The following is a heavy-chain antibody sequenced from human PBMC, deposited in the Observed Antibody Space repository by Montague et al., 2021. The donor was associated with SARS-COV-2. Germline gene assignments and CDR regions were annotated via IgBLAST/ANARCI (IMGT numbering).Heavy chain of an antibody. CDR3: ARGVYNRVIFVVSPRYYFDY. J-gene: IGHJ4*02. D-gene: IGHD3-9*01. Sequence: SETLSLTCAVYTEAFNGYYWTWIRQPPGKGLEWIGDVSHPGSAKYNPSLKGRVSISVNTWRKQVSLRLTSAIAADTATYYCARGVYNRVIFVVSPRYYFDYWGQGNMVAVSA. CDR1: TEAFNGYY. V-gene: IGHV4-34*01. CDR2: VSHPGSA.